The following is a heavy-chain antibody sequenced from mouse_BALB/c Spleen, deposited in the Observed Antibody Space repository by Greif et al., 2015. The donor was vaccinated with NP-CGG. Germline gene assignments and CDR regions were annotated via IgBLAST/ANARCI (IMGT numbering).Heavy chain of an antibody. CDR3: TRWLRNY. Sequence: VQLQQSGAELVRPGASVTLSCKASGYTFTDYEMHWVRQTPVHGLEWIGAIDPETGGTAYNQKFKGKATLTADKSSSTAYMELRSLTSEDSAVYYCTRWLRNYWGQGTTLTVSS. J-gene: IGHJ2*01. D-gene: IGHD2-2*01. CDR2: IDPETGGT. V-gene: IGHV1-15*01. CDR1: GYTFTDYE.